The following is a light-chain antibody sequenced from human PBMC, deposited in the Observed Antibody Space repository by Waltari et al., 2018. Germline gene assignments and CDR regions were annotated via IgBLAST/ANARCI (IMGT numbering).Light chain of an antibody. Sequence: CRASQIIGSYLNWYQQKTGKVPNLLIFAASSLQSGVPSRFSGSGSGTDFTLTIRSLTSEDFATYYCQQSFSVPWTFGQGTKVEIK. J-gene: IGKJ1*01. CDR3: QQSFSVPWT. CDR2: AAS. CDR1: QIIGSY. V-gene: IGKV1-39*01.